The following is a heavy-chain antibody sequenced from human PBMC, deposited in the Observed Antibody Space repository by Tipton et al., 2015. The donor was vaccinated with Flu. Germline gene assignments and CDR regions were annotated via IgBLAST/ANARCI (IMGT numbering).Heavy chain of an antibody. J-gene: IGHJ4*02. V-gene: IGHV3-30-3*01. Sequence: SLRLSCAASGFTFSNYALHWVRQAPGRGLEWVAMISHDEDRKYYGDSVQGRFTISRANSKNSLYLQMSSLRPGDTAVYYCVRDEGVFHFDFWGQGALVTVSS. CDR2: ISHDEDRK. D-gene: IGHD5/OR15-5a*01. CDR1: GFTFSNYA. CDR3: VRDEGVFHFDF.